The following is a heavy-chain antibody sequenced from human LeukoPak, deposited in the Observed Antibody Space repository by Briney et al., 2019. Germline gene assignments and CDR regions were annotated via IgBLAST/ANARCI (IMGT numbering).Heavy chain of an antibody. CDR3: ARDRSSGWYVYDY. CDR2: IWFDGIRK. V-gene: IGHV3-33*01. Sequence: GRSLRLSCAASGFTFSNYGMHWVRQVPGKGLEWVAAIWFDGIRKYYADSVKGRFTISRDNSKNTLYLQMNSLRAEDTAVYYCARDRSSGWYVYDYWGQGTLVTVSS. CDR1: GFTFSNYG. J-gene: IGHJ4*02. D-gene: IGHD6-19*01.